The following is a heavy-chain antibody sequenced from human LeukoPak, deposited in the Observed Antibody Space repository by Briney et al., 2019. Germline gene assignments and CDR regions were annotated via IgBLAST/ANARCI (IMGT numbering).Heavy chain of an antibody. CDR3: ARGQRITMVRGVRGFHPYDY. V-gene: IGHV4-34*01. J-gene: IGHJ4*02. D-gene: IGHD3-10*01. CDR2: INHSGST. CDR1: GGSFSGYY. Sequence: SETLSLTCAVYGGSFSGYYWSWIRQPPGKGLEWIGEINHSGSTNYNPSLKSRVTISVDTSKNQFSLKLSSVTAADTAVYYCARGQRITMVRGVRGFHPYDYWAREPWSPSPQ.